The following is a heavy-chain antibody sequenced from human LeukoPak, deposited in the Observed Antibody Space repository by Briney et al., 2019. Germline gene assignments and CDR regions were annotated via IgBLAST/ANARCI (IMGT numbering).Heavy chain of an antibody. CDR3: ARDLWQSWLDP. Sequence: SETLSLTCAVSGGSISSSNWWSWVRPPPGKGLEWIGEIYHSGSTNYNPSLKSRVTIAVDTSKNQLSLKRSSVTAADTAMYYCARDLWQSWLDPWGQGTLVTVSS. CDR2: IYHSGST. V-gene: IGHV4-4*02. CDR1: GGSISSSNW. J-gene: IGHJ5*02. D-gene: IGHD3-10*01.